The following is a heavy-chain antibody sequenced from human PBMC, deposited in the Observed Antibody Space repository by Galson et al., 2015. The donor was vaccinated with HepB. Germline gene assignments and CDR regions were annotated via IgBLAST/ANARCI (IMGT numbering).Heavy chain of an antibody. CDR3: ARDLKIDYGDYGGYYYYGMDV. D-gene: IGHD4-17*01. CDR2: ISAYNGNT. V-gene: IGHV1-18*04. CDR1: GYTFTSYG. Sequence: SVKVSCKASGYTFTSYGISWVRQAPGQGLEWMGWISAYNGNTNYAQKLQGRVTMTTDTSTSTAYMELRSLRSDDTAVYYCARDLKIDYGDYGGYYYYGMDVWGQGTTVTVSS. J-gene: IGHJ6*02.